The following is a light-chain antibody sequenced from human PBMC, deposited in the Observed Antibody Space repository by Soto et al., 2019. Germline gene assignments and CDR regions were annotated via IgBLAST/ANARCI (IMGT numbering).Light chain of an antibody. Sequence: QSALTQPASVSGSPGQSITISCTGTSSDVGGYNCVSWYQQHPGKTPKLMIFDVSNQPSGVSNRFSGSKSGNTASLTISGLQAEDEADYYCSSYTGSSTLVFGGGTQLTVL. CDR2: DVS. CDR3: SSYTGSSTLV. CDR1: SSDVGGYNC. V-gene: IGLV2-14*03. J-gene: IGLJ2*01.